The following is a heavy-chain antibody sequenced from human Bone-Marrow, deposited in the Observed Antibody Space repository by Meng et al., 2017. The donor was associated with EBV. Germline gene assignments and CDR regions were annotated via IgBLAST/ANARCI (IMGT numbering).Heavy chain of an antibody. CDR3: TRATGWTLYDY. V-gene: IGHV3-74*01. CDR2: MDEHEPTT. CDR1: GSTFMNYW. Sequence: EVEPVDAGVGLVHHWGSLVRACPAAGSTFMNYWMHGVRQAPGKGLAWVSRMDEHEPTTTYADSVKGRFTISRDNAKNTLYLQMNSLRAEDAGVYYCTRATGWTLYDYWGQGTLVTVSS. D-gene: IGHD6-19*01. J-gene: IGHJ4*02.